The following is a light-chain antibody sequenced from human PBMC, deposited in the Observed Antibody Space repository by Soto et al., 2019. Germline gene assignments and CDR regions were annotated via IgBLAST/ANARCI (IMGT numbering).Light chain of an antibody. CDR3: SSYTGSNNYV. CDR2: EVN. J-gene: IGLJ1*01. Sequence: QSALTQPPSASGSPGQSVTISCTGTGSDVGGYNYVSWYQQHPDKAPKLMIYEVNKRPSGVPDRFSGSKSGNTASLTVSGLQAEDEADYYCSSYTGSNNYVFGTGTKVTVL. CDR1: GSDVGGYNY. V-gene: IGLV2-8*01.